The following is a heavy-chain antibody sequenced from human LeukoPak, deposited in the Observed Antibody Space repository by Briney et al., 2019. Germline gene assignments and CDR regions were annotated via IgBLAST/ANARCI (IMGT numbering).Heavy chain of an antibody. V-gene: IGHV3-23*01. CDR2: ISGSGDST. Sequence: GGSLRLSCAASGFTFSSYAMSWVRQAPGRGLEWVSAISGSGDSTYYADSVKGRFTLSRDKSKNTLSLQMNGLRVEDTAVYYCAKVMPPGRIRFYSYYMDVWGKGTTVTAS. CDR1: GFTFSSYA. J-gene: IGHJ6*03. CDR3: AKVMPPGRIRFYSYYMDV. D-gene: IGHD2-15*01.